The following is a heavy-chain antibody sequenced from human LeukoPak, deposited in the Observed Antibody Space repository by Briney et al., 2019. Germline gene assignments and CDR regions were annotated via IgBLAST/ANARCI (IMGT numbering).Heavy chain of an antibody. CDR3: AKDGDTAMVFDY. J-gene: IGHJ4*02. CDR2: IWYDGSSK. CDR1: GFTFSIYG. V-gene: IGHV3-33*06. Sequence: PGRSLRLSCAASGFTFSIYGMHWVRQAPGKGLEWVAFIWYDGSSKYYADSVKGRFTISRDNFKNTLYLEVNSLRAEDTAVYYCAKDGDTAMVFDYWGQGTLVTVSS. D-gene: IGHD5-18*01.